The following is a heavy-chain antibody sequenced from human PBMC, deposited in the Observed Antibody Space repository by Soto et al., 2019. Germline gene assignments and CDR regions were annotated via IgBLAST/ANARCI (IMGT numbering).Heavy chain of an antibody. CDR2: IYYSGGT. J-gene: IGHJ6*02. CDR3: ARDRGADRGYYYGMDV. D-gene: IGHD1-26*01. V-gene: IGHV4-31*03. CDR1: GGSISSGGYY. Sequence: SETLSLTCTVSGGSISSGGYYWSWIRQHPGKGLEWIGYIYYSGGTYYNPSLKSRVTISVDTSKNQFSLKLSSVTAADTAVYYCARDRGADRGYYYGMDVWGQGXTLTVSS.